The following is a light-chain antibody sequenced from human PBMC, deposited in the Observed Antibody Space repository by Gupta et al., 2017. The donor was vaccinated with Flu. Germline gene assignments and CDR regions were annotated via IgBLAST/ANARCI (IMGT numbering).Light chain of an antibody. CDR1: SNDVGGFNR. V-gene: IGLV2-11*01. J-gene: IGLJ1*01. CDR2: DVT. Sequence: QSAPTQPRPVSGSPGQSVTIPCTGTSNDVGGFNRVSWYEQRPGKAHKLILYDVTERPSGVPERFSGSKSGNTASLAISGLQADDEADYYCSSHAGRVTWVFGTGTTVTVL. CDR3: SSHAGRVTWV.